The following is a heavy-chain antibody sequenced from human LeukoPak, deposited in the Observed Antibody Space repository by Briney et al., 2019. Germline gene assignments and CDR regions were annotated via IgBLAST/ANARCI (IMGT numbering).Heavy chain of an antibody. CDR3: ARDSSRWYDNYWYFDL. CDR1: GGSISSHY. V-gene: IGHV4-59*11. CDR2: IYYSGST. D-gene: IGHD6-13*01. J-gene: IGHJ2*01. Sequence: KPSETLSLTCTVSGGSISSHYWSWIRQPPGKGLEWIGYIYYSGSTNYNPSLKSRVSMSVDTSTNQFSLKLSSVTAADTAVYYCARDSSRWYDNYWYFDLWGRGTLVTVSS.